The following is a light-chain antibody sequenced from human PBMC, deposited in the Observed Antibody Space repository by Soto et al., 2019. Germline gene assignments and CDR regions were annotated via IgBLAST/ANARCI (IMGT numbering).Light chain of an antibody. V-gene: IGKV1-27*01. CDR3: QKYNSAPWT. CDR2: GAS. J-gene: IGKJ1*01. Sequence: DVRMTQSPSSLSASVGDTITITCRASRSINTYLNWFQQKPGEPPRLLIYGASTLHDGVPSRFSGSGSGTDFTLTISSLQPEDVATYYCQKYNSAPWTFGQGTKVDIK. CDR1: RSINTY.